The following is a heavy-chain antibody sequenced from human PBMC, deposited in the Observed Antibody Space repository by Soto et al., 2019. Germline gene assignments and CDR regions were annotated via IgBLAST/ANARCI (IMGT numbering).Heavy chain of an antibody. CDR3: AKDPYLGVLPPYYYGMDV. J-gene: IGHJ6*02. CDR2: ISYDGSNK. CDR1: GFTFSSYG. D-gene: IGHD3-16*01. Sequence: QVQLVESGGGVVQPGRSLRLSCAASGFTFSSYGMHWVRQAPGKGLEWVAVISYDGSNKYYADSVKGRFTISRDNSENTLYLQMNSLRAEDTAVYYCAKDPYLGVLPPYYYGMDVWGQGTTVTVSS. V-gene: IGHV3-30*18.